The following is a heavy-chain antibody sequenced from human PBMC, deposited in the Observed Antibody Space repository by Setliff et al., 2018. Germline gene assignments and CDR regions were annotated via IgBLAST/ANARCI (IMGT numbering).Heavy chain of an antibody. J-gene: IGHJ4*02. Sequence: ASVKVSCKASGYTFTNHYMHWVQQAPGQGLEWMGMINPGGGSTTYAQKFQGRVTMTRDTSTSTVYMELSSLRTEDTAVYYCARGYYDSYARYYVVGDYWGQGTPVTVSS. V-gene: IGHV1-46*01. D-gene: IGHD3-22*01. CDR3: ARGYYDSYARYYVVGDY. CDR1: GYTFTNHY. CDR2: INPGGGST.